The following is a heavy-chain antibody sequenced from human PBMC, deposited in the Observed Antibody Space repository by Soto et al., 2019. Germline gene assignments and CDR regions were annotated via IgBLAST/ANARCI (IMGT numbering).Heavy chain of an antibody. J-gene: IGHJ3*02. CDR3: ALGYGHDAFDI. CDR2: INWNGGST. D-gene: IGHD5-12*01. CDR1: GFTFDDYG. V-gene: IGHV3-20*04. Sequence: GGSLRLSCAASGFTFDDYGMSWVRQAPGKGLEWVSGINWNGGSTGYADSVKGRFTISRDNAKNSLYLQMNSLRDEDTAVYYCALGYGHDAFDIWGQGTMVTVSS.